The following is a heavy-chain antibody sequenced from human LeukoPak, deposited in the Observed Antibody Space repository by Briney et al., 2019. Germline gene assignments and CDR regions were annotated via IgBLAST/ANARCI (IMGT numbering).Heavy chain of an antibody. CDR3: ARGSVDYYDSSGYYLGNYFDY. D-gene: IGHD3-22*01. V-gene: IGHV4-59*01. Sequence: SETLSLTCTVSGGSISSYYWSWIPQPPGKGLEWIGYIYYSGSTNYNPSLKSRVTISVDTSKNQFSLKLSSVTAADTAVYYCARGSVDYYDSSGYYLGNYFDYWGQGTLVTVSS. CDR2: IYYSGST. CDR1: GGSISSYY. J-gene: IGHJ4*02.